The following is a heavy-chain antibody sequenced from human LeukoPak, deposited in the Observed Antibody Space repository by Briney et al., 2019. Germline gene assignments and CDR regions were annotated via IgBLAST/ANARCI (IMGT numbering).Heavy chain of an antibody. J-gene: IGHJ4*02. CDR3: AREATMVRGFTPPGY. CDR1: GGTFSSYA. CDR2: IIPILGIA. Sequence: ASVKVSCKASGGTFSSYAISWVRQAPGQGLEWMGRIIPILGIANYAQKFQGRVTITADKSTSTAYMELSSLRSEDTAVYYCAREATMVRGFTPPGYWGQGTLVTVSS. V-gene: IGHV1-69*04. D-gene: IGHD3-10*01.